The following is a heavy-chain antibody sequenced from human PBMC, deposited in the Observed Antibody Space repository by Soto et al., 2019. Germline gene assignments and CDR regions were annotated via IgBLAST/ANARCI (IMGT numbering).Heavy chain of an antibody. CDR2: INPNSGGT. D-gene: IGHD2-2*01. J-gene: IGHJ6*02. Sequence: ASVKVSCNASGYTFTGYYMHWVRQAPGQGLEWMGWINPNSGGTNYAQKFQGRVTMTRDTSISTAYMELSRLRSDDTAVYYCASRQGCSSTSCYVGYYYYGMDVWGQGTTVTVSS. CDR1: GYTFTGYY. CDR3: ASRQGCSSTSCYVGYYYYGMDV. V-gene: IGHV1-2*02.